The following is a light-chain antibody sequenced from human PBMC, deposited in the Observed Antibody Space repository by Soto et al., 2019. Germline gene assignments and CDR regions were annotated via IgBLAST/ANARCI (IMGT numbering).Light chain of an antibody. V-gene: IGLV1-51*01. CDR1: SSNIGNNY. CDR2: DNN. J-gene: IGLJ3*02. CDR3: GTWDSSLSAEL. Sequence: QLVLTQPPSVSAAPGQKVTISCSGSSSNIGNNYVSWYQQLPGTAPKLLIYDNNERPSGIPDRFSGSKSGTSATLGITGLQSGDEAVYYCGTWDSSLSAELFGGGTKLTVL.